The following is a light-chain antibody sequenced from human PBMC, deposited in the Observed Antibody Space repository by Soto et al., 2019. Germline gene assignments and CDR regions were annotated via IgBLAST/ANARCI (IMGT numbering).Light chain of an antibody. J-gene: IGKJ1*01. V-gene: IGKV3-15*01. CDR3: HQYNNWPWT. Sequence: EMGMTQSSATLSVSSGERATLSCGASQSVSSNLAWYQQKPGQAPRLLIYAASTRATGIPVRFSGSGSETEFTLTIRSLQSEDSALYYCHQYNNWPWTFGQGTKVDIK. CDR1: QSVSSN. CDR2: AAS.